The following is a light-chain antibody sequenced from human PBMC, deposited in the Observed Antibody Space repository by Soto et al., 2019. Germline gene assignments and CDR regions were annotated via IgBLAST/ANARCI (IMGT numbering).Light chain of an antibody. CDR2: GVS. J-gene: IGLJ1*01. CDR3: CSYAGSYTLYV. V-gene: IGLV2-11*01. CDR1: SSDVGGYNY. Sequence: QSALTQPRSVSGSPGQSVTISCTGTSSDVGGYNYVSCYQQHPAKAPKLMIYGVSKRPSGVPDRFSGSKSGNTASLTISGLQAEDESDYYCCSYAGSYTLYVFGTGTKVTVL.